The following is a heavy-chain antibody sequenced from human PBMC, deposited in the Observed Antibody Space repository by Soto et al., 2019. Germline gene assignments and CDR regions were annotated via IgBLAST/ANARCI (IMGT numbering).Heavy chain of an antibody. Sequence: GGSLRLSCAASGFTFRTYSMNWVRQAPGKGLEWLSYVGTSSDTKYYADSVKGRFTISRDNAQNSLSLQLNSLRAEDSAVYYRARDDRWAFDIWGQGTMVTVSS. CDR3: ARDDRWAFDI. CDR2: VGTSSDTK. D-gene: IGHD2-15*01. J-gene: IGHJ3*02. V-gene: IGHV3-48*01. CDR1: GFTFRTYS.